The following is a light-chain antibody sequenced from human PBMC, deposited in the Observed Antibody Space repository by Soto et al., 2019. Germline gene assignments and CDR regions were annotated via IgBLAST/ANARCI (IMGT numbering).Light chain of an antibody. J-gene: IGKJ5*01. V-gene: IGKV1-39*01. CDR1: QSISSY. Sequence: DIQMTQSPSSLSASVGDRVTITCRASQSISSYLNWYQQKPGKAPKFLIYAASSLQSGVPSRFSGSASGTDFTLTISSLQPEDFATYYCQQSYSTPRTFGQGTRLEIK. CDR3: QQSYSTPRT. CDR2: AAS.